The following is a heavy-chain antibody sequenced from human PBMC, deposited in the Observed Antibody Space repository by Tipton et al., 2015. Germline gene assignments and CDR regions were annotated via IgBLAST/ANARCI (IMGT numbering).Heavy chain of an antibody. V-gene: IGHV4-59*01. D-gene: IGHD4-23*01. J-gene: IGHJ4*02. CDR1: SDSISQYY. CDR2: IQYSGST. CDR3: ARARGRHGGLCDS. Sequence: TLSLTCSVSSDSISQYYWSWLRQPPGKELEWIGYIQYSGSTNYNPSLKSRVTISVDTSKTQFSLKMSSVTASDTAVYYCARARGRHGGLCDSWGQGILVTVTS.